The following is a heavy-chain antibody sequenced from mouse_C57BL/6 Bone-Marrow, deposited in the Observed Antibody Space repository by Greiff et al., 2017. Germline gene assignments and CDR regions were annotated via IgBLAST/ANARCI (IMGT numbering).Heavy chain of an antibody. CDR3: ARGITTVVAKRIFDY. CDR1: GYTFTSYW. J-gene: IGHJ2*01. D-gene: IGHD1-1*01. Sequence: QVQLQQPGAELVKPGASVKLSCKASGYTFTSYWMQWVKQRPGQGLEWIGEIDPSDSYTNYNQKFKGKATLTVDTSSSTAYMQLSSLTSEDSAVYYCARGITTVVAKRIFDYWGQGTTLTVSS. V-gene: IGHV1-50*01. CDR2: IDPSDSYT.